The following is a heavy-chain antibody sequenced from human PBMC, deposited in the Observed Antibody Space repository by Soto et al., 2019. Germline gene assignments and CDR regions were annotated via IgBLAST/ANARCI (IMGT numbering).Heavy chain of an antibody. J-gene: IGHJ4*02. CDR3: AREGEQRNAVGSDS. D-gene: IGHD3-16*01. V-gene: IGHV3-33*01. CDR2: IWYDGSNK. CDR1: GFTFSSYG. Sequence: QVQLVESGGGVVQPGRSLRLSCAASGFTFSSYGMNWVRQAPGKGLEWVAVIWYDGSNKYYADSVKGRFTISRDNSKNTLYLQRNSLRAEDTAVYYCAREGEQRNAVGSDSWGQVPLVTVSS.